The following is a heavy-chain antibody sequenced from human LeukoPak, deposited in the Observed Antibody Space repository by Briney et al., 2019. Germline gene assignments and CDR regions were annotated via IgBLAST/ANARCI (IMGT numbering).Heavy chain of an antibody. V-gene: IGHV4-31*03. D-gene: IGHD3-10*02. CDR2: IYYSGST. J-gene: IGHJ4*02. Sequence: SQTLSLTCTVSGGSISSGGYYWSWIRQHPGKGLEWIGYIYYSGSTYYNPSLKSRVTISVDTSKSQFSLKLSSVTAADTAVYYCARVFGDPEYYFDYWGQGTLVTVSS. CDR1: GGSISSGGYY. CDR3: ARVFGDPEYYFDY.